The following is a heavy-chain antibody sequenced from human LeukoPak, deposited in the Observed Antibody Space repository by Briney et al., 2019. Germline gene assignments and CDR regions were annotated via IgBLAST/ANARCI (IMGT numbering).Heavy chain of an antibody. CDR3: ARDNYDFWSGYYSPYYYYYYMDV. J-gene: IGHJ6*03. CDR2: ISSSSSYI. V-gene: IGHV3-21*01. Sequence: PGGSLRLSCAASGFTFSSYSMNWVRQAPGKGLEWVSSISSSSSYIYYADSVKGRFTISRDNAKNSLYLQMNSLRAEDTAVYYCARDNYDFWSGYYSPYYYYYYMDVWGKGTTVTVSS. CDR1: GFTFSSYS. D-gene: IGHD3-3*01.